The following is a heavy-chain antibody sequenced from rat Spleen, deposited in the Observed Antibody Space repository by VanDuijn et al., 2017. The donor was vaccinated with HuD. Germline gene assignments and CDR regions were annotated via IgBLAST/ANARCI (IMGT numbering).Heavy chain of an antibody. D-gene: IGHD1-1*01. CDR3: TRTTDFDY. CDR2: ITYDGSNT. Sequence: EVQLAESGGGLVQPGRSLKLSCAASGFNFKNYGMAWVRQAPTKGLEWVATITYDGSNTLYRDSVKGRFTISRDNAKSTLYLQMDSLRSEDTATYYYTRTTDFDYWGQGVKVTVSP. J-gene: IGHJ2*01. V-gene: IGHV5-29*01. CDR1: GFNFKNYG.